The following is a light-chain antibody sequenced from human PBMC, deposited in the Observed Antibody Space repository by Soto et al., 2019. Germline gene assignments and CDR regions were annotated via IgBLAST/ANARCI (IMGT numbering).Light chain of an antibody. CDR3: QSYDRSLSGVL. J-gene: IGLJ2*01. CDR1: SSNIGAGYD. V-gene: IGLV1-40*01. CDR2: GNT. Sequence: QSVLTQPPSVSGAPGQRVTISCTGSSSNIGAGYDVHWYQQLPGTAPKLLIYGNTNRPSGVPVRFSGSKSGTSASLAITGLQAEDEADYYCQSYDRSLSGVLFGGGTKVTVL.